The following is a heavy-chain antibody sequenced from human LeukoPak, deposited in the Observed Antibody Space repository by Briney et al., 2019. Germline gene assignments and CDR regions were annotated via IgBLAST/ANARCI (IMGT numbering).Heavy chain of an antibody. CDR2: IYTSGST. CDR1: GGSISSYY. V-gene: IGHV4-4*07. J-gene: IGHJ5*02. Sequence: SETLSLTCTVSGGSISSYYWSWIRQPAGKGLEWIGRIYTSGSTNYNPSLKSRVTISVDTSKNQFSLKLSSVTAADTAVYYCARDTQSHYCSSTSCSGIWFDPWGQGTLVTVSS. D-gene: IGHD2-2*01. CDR3: ARDTQSHYCSSTSCSGIWFDP.